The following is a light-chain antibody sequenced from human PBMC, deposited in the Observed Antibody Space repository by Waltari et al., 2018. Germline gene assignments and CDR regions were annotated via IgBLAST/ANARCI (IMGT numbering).Light chain of an antibody. J-gene: IGLJ3*02. Sequence: QSVLTQPPSASGTPGRRVTIPCSGTIYKLGINTSNWYPQFPGSAPKLLIFSTTQRPSGVPDRFSASKSGTSASLAINGLQAADEADYYCGAWDDGVKEWVFGGGTKLTVL. CDR2: STT. CDR3: GAWDDGVKEWV. CDR1: IYKLGINT. V-gene: IGLV1-44*01.